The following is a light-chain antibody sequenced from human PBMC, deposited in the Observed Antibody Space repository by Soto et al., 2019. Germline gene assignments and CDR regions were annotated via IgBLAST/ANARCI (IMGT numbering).Light chain of an antibody. V-gene: IGLV2-14*01. CDR2: DVS. CDR3: SSYTSSSTRV. CDR1: SSDVGGYNY. J-gene: IGLJ1*01. Sequence: QSALTQPASVSGSPGQSITISCTGTSSDVGGYNYVSWYQQHPGKAPKLRIYDVSNRPSGVSNRFSGSKSGNTASLTISGLQAEDEADYYCSSYTSSSTRVFGTGTKRTVL.